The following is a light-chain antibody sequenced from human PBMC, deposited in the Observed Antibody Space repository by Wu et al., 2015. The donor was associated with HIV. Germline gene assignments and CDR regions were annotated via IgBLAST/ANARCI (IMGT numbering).Light chain of an antibody. CDR2: DAS. V-gene: IGKV3-11*01. Sequence: EIVLTQSPGTLSLSLGERATLSCRASQSVSSKYLAWYQQKPGQAPRLLIYDASNRATGIPARFSGSGSGTDFTLTISSLEPEDFAVYYCQQRSNWPPITFGQGTRLEIK. CDR3: QQRSNWPPIT. CDR1: QSVSSKY. J-gene: IGKJ5*01.